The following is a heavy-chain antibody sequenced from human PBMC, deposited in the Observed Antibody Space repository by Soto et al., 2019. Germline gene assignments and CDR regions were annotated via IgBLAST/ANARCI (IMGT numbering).Heavy chain of an antibody. J-gene: IGHJ4*02. CDR3: ARGRDYYDSSGYLAFFDY. CDR1: GGTFSSYA. V-gene: IGHV1-69*01. D-gene: IGHD3-22*01. CDR2: IIPIFGTA. Sequence: QVQLVQSGAEVKKPGSSVKVSCKASGGTFSSYAISWVRQAPGQGLEWMGGIIPIFGTAHYAQKFQGRVTITAEESTSTPYMELSSLRTEDTAVYYCARGRDYYDSSGYLAFFDYWGQGTLVTVSS.